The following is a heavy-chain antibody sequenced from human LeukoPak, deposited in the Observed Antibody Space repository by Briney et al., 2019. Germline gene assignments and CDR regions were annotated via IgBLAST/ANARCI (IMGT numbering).Heavy chain of an antibody. V-gene: IGHV4-38-2*02. CDR2: IYHSGST. CDR3: ARAGGYYGSGSFLDY. Sequence: PSETLSLTCTVSRYYINSVYYWGWIRQPPGKGLEWIGSIYHSGSTYYNASLKSRVTISMDTSRNKFSLNLNSVTAADTAVYYCARAGGYYGSGSFLDYWGQGLLVTVSS. J-gene: IGHJ4*02. CDR1: RYYINSVYY. D-gene: IGHD3-10*01.